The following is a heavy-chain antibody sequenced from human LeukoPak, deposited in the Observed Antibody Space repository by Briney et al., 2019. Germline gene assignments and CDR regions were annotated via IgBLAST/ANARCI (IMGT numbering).Heavy chain of an antibody. CDR2: ISGSGGST. CDR1: GFTFSSYA. D-gene: IGHD2-15*01. J-gene: IGHJ3*02. Sequence: GGSLRLSCAASGFTFSSYAMSWVRQAPGKGLEWVSAISGSGGSTYYADSVKGRFTISRDNSKNTLYLQMNSLRAEDTALYYCASRGRYCSGGSCPDAFDIWGQGTMVTVSS. V-gene: IGHV3-23*01. CDR3: ASRGRYCSGGSCPDAFDI.